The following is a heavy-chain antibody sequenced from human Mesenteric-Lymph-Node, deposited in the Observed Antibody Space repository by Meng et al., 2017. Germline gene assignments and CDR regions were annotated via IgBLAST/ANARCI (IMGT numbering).Heavy chain of an antibody. V-gene: IGHV3-48*03. J-gene: IGHJ4*02. CDR1: GFTFSSYE. D-gene: IGHD5-24*01. Sequence: GESLKISCAASGFTFSSYEMNWVRQAPGKGLEWVSYISSSGSTIYYADSVKGRFTISRDNAKNSLYLQMNSLRAEDTALYYCAKDFARDGYFNYYFDYWGQGTLVTVSS. CDR3: AKDFARDGYFNYYFDY. CDR2: ISSSGSTI.